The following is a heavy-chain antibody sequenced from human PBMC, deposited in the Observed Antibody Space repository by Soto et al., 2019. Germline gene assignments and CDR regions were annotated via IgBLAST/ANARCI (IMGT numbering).Heavy chain of an antibody. CDR2: IYATVST. Sequence: SEPLSLTYNVSGASLIVYYWSWIRKPPGKGLEWIGRIYATVSTDYNPSLKSRITMSVDMSKRQFSLTLRSVTAADTAIYYCARDVIAPPNYFDPWGQGTLVTVSS. V-gene: IGHV4-4*07. D-gene: IGHD4-4*01. CDR3: ARDVIAPPNYFDP. J-gene: IGHJ5*02. CDR1: GASLIVYY.